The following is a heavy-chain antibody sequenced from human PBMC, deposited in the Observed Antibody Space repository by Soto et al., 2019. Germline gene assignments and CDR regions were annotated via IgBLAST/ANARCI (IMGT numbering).Heavy chain of an antibody. V-gene: IGHV3-49*03. CDR3: SRVRTTMIVVVSDY. Sequence: GGSLRLSCTASGFTFGDYAMSWFRQAPGKGLEWVGFIRSKTYGGTTEYAAAVKGRFIISRDDSKSIAYLQMDSLKTEDTAVYYCSRVRTTMIVVVSDYWGQGTLVTVSS. CDR1: GFTFGDYA. CDR2: IRSKTYGGTT. J-gene: IGHJ4*02. D-gene: IGHD3-22*01.